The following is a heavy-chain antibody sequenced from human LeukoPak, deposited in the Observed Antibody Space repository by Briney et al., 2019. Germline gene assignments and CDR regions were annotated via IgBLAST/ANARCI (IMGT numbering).Heavy chain of an antibody. V-gene: IGHV4-30-2*01. J-gene: IGHJ3*02. CDR1: GGSISSGGYS. Sequence: PSETLSLTCAVSGGSISSGGYSWSWIRQPPGKGLEWIGYIYHSGSTYYNPSLKSRVTISVDRSKNQFSLKLSSVTAADTAVYYCASVGDLDAFVIWGQGTMVTVSS. CDR2: IYHSGST. CDR3: ASVGDLDAFVI.